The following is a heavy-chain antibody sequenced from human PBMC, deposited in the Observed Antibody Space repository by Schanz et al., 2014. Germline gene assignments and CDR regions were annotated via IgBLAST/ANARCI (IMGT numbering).Heavy chain of an antibody. V-gene: IGHV3-53*01. CDR3: ARDGGRDGYNLAFDV. J-gene: IGHJ3*01. CDR2: IYSGDNT. D-gene: IGHD5-12*01. CDR1: GFTVTSYY. Sequence: VQLVESGGGLIQPGGSLRLSCAASGFTVTSYYMSWVRQAPGKGLEWVSVIYSGDNTYYADSVKGRFIISRDSSKNTLFLQMNSLRAEDTAVYFCARDGGRDGYNLAFDVWGQGTLVTVSS.